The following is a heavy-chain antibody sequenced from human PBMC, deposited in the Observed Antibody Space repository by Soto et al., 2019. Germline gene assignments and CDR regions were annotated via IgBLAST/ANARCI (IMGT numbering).Heavy chain of an antibody. D-gene: IGHD2-15*01. CDR1: GGSISSYY. CDR2: IYYSGST. CDR3: ATLADHSGYYGMDV. V-gene: IGHV4-59*01. J-gene: IGHJ6*02. Sequence: SETLSLTCTVSGGSISSYYWIWIRQPPGKGLEWIGYIYYSGSTNYNPSLKSRVTISVDTSKNQFSLKLSSVTAADTAVYYCATLADHSGYYGMDVWGQGTTVTVSS.